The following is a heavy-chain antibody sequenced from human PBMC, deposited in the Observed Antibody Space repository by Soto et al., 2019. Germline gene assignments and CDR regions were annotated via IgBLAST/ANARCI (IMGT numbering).Heavy chain of an antibody. CDR3: ARGLGLGDC. CDR2: INPNGGST. D-gene: IGHD3-9*01. V-gene: IGHV1-46*01. J-gene: IGHJ4*02. Sequence: QVQLVQSGAEVKKPGASVKVSCKASGYTFSSYYIHWVRQAPGQGVEWIGIINPNGGSTNYEQNFKGTLTMTRDTSAATVYMDLSALTSDDTAMYYCARGLGLGDCWGQGTLVTVSS. CDR1: GYTFSSYY.